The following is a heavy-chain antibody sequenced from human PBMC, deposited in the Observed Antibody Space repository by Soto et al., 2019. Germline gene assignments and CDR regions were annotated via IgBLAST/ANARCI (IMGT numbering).Heavy chain of an antibody. CDR3: AKETGITGTTRPDY. CDR1: GFTFSSYG. V-gene: IGHV3-30*18. D-gene: IGHD1-7*01. J-gene: IGHJ4*02. CDR2: ISYDGSNK. Sequence: QVQLVESGGGVVQPGRSLRLSCAASGFTFSSYGMHWVRQAPGKGLEWVAVISYDGSNKYYADSVKGRFTISRDNSKNTLYLEMNSLRGEDTAVYFCAKETGITGTTRPDYWGQGTLVTVSS.